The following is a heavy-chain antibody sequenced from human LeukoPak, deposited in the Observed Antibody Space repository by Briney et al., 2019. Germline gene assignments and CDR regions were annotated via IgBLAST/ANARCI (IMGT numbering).Heavy chain of an antibody. V-gene: IGHV1-69*13. CDR3: ARVSIAAAAHYGMDV. Sequence: SVKASCKASGGTFSSYAISWVRQVPGQGLEWMGGIIPIFGTANYAQKFQGRVTITADESTSTAYMELSSLRSEDTAVYYCARVSIAAAAHYGMDVWGKGTTVTVSS. CDR1: GGTFSSYA. D-gene: IGHD6-13*01. J-gene: IGHJ6*04. CDR2: IIPIFGTA.